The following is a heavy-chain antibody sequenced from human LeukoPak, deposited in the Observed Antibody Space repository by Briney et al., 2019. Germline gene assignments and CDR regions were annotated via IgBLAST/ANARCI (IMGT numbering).Heavy chain of an antibody. CDR1: GFTFSSYS. V-gene: IGHV3-48*02. CDR2: IAGSTI. Sequence: GGSLRLSCAASGFTFSSYSMNWVRQAPGKGLQWDSYIAGSTIYYADSVKGRFTISRDNARNSLYLQMNSLRDDDTAVYYCARDRDSSFDHWGQGTLVTVSS. D-gene: IGHD6-6*01. CDR3: ARDRDSSFDH. J-gene: IGHJ4*02.